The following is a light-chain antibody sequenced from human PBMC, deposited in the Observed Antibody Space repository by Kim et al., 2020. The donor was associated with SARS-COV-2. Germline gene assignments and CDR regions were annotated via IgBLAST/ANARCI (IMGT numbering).Light chain of an antibody. Sequence: DIQMTQSPSTLSASVGDRVTITCRASQSIRSWLAWYQQKPGKAPKLLIYKASSLEGGVPSRFSGSGSGTEFTLTISSLQPDDFATYYCQQSNSYSLTFGGVTKVDIK. V-gene: IGKV1-5*03. CDR2: KAS. CDR3: QQSNSYSLT. CDR1: QSIRSW. J-gene: IGKJ4*01.